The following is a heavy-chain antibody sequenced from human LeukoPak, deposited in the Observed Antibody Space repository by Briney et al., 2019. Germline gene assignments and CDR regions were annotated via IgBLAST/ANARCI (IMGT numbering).Heavy chain of an antibody. V-gene: IGHV4-39*01. CDR1: CDSIITSTYY. Sequence: PSETLSLTCTVSCDSIITSTYYWGWIRQPPGKGLEWIGTIYYNGNTYHNPSLKSRVTISVDTSKNQFSLKLSSVTAADTAVYYCARHLIVMVRGVITDYFDYWGQGTLVSVSS. CDR3: ARHLIVMVRGVITDYFDY. D-gene: IGHD3-10*01. J-gene: IGHJ4*02. CDR2: IYYNGNT.